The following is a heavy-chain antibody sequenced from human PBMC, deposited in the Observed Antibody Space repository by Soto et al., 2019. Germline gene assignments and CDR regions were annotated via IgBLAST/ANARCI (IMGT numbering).Heavy chain of an antibody. CDR3: AHIYRASGGLFDY. CDR2: IYWDDDQ. CDR1: GFSLTTSGVG. D-gene: IGHD3-10*01. V-gene: IGHV2-5*02. Sequence: QITLEESGPPLVKPTQTLTLTCTFSGFSLTTSGVGVGWIRQSPGKALEWLALIYWDDDQRYSPSLRRRLTISQASSNTQVVLTLTSMDPVDTATYFCAHIYRASGGLFDYWGQGTLVTVSS. J-gene: IGHJ4*02.